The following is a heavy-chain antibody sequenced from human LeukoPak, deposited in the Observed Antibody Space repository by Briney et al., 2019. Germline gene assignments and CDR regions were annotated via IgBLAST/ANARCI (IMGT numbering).Heavy chain of an antibody. CDR1: GYTFTSYG. D-gene: IGHD3-10*01. CDR3: ARGPEPITMVRGVTGPFDY. V-gene: IGHV1-18*01. CDR2: ISAYNGNT. Sequence: ASVTVSCTASGYTFTSYGISWVRQAPGQGLEWMGWISAYNGNTNYAQKLQGRVTMTTDTSTSTAYMELRSLRSDDTAVYYCARGPEPITMVRGVTGPFDYWGQGTLVTVSS. J-gene: IGHJ4*02.